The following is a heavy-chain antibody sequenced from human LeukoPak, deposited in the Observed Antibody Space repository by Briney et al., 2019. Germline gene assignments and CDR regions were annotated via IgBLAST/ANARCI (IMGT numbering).Heavy chain of an antibody. V-gene: IGHV1-69*04. CDR2: IIPILGIA. J-gene: IGHJ5*02. CDR1: GGTFSSYA. Sequence: SVKVSCKASGGTFSSYAISWVRQAPGQGLEWMGRIIPILGIANYAQKFQGRVTITADESTSTAYMELSSLRSEDTAVYYCARGISVVVPAAIGWFDPWGQGTLVTVSS. CDR3: ARGISVVVPAAIGWFDP. D-gene: IGHD2-2*02.